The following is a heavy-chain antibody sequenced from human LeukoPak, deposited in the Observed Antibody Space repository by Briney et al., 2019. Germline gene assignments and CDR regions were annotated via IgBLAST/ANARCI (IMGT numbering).Heavy chain of an antibody. J-gene: IGHJ5*02. D-gene: IGHD6-13*01. CDR1: GYTFTGYY. CDR3: ARESSSWYKSGFDP. V-gene: IGHV1-2*02. Sequence: ASVKVSCKASGYTFTGYYMHWVRQAPGQGLEWMGWINPNSGGTNYAQKFQGRVTMTRDTSISTAYMELSRLRSDDTAVYYCARESSSWYKSGFDPWGQGTLVTVSS. CDR2: INPNSGGT.